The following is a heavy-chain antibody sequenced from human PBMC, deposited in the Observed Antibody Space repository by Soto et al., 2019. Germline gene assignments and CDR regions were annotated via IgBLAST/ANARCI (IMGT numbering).Heavy chain of an antibody. V-gene: IGHV4-59*08. J-gene: IGHJ4*02. CDR3: ARHMNSSSSFDY. CDR1: GGSISSYY. Sequence: PSETLSLTCTVSGGSISSYYWSWIRQPPGKGLEWIGYIYYSGSTNYNPSLKSRVTISVDTSKNQFSLKLSSVTAADTAVYYCARHMNSSSSFDYWGQGTLVTVSS. D-gene: IGHD6-6*01. CDR2: IYYSGST.